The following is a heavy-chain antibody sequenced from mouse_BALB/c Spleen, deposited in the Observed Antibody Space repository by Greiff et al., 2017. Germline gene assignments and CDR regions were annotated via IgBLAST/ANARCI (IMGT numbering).Heavy chain of an antibody. CDR1: GYTFTSYW. V-gene: IGHV1S81*02. Sequence: KQSCKASGYTFTSYWMHWVKQRPGQGLEWIGEINPSNGRTNYNEKFKSKATLTVDKSSSTAYMQLSSLTSEDSAVYYCAREGDYGSSPWFAYWGQGTLVTVSA. D-gene: IGHD1-1*01. CDR2: INPSNGRT. J-gene: IGHJ3*01. CDR3: AREGDYGSSPWFAY.